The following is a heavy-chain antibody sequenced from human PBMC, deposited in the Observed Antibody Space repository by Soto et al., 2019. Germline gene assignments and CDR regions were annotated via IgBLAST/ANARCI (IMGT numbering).Heavy chain of an antibody. Sequence: PSETLSLTCTVSGGSISSSSYYWGWIRQPPGKGLEWIGSIYYSGSTYYNPSLKSRVTISVDTSKNQFSLKLSSVTAADTAVYYCARYKSIVVVVAAHYGMDVWGQGTTVT. CDR3: ARYKSIVVVVAAHYGMDV. CDR2: IYYSGST. D-gene: IGHD2-15*01. J-gene: IGHJ6*02. V-gene: IGHV4-39*01. CDR1: GGSISSSSYY.